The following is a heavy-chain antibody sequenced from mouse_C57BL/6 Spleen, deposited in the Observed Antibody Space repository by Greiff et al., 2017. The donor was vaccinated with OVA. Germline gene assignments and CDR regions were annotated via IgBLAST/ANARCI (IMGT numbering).Heavy chain of an antibody. CDR1: GYAFSSYW. CDR3: TRDDGYYLDY. CDR2: INPGDGDT. Sequence: VQLQQSGAELVKPGASVKISCKASGYAFSSYWMNWVKQRPGQGLEWIGQINPGDGDTNYNGKFKGKATLTADKSSSTAYMQLSSLTAEDAAVYCCTRDDGYYLDYWGQGTTLTVSS. V-gene: IGHV1-80*01. D-gene: IGHD2-3*01. J-gene: IGHJ2*01.